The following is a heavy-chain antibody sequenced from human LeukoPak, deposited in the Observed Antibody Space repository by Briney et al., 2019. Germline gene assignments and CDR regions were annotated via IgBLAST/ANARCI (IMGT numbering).Heavy chain of an antibody. CDR2: INPNSGGT. CDR3: ARGYFDWLLSRDGDVGAYYYGMDV. Sequence: ASVKVSCKASGYTFTGYYMHWVRQAPGQGLEWMGWINPNSGGTNYAQKFQGWVTMTRDTSISTAYMELSRLRSDDTAVYYCARGYFDWLLSRDGDVGAYYYGMDVWGQGTTVTVSS. J-gene: IGHJ6*02. D-gene: IGHD3-9*01. V-gene: IGHV1-2*04. CDR1: GYTFTGYY.